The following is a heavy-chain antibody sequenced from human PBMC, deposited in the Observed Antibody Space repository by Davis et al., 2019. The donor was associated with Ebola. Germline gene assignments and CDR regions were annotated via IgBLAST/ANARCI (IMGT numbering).Heavy chain of an antibody. CDR3: VRLQQLPPGGAYYYGMDV. Sequence: PGGSLRLSCSASGFTFSSYAMHWVRQAPGKGLEYVSAISSNGGSTYYADSVKGRFTISRDNSKNTLYLQMSSLRAEDTAVYYCVRLQQLPPGGAYYYGMDVWGQGTTVTVSS. J-gene: IGHJ6*02. D-gene: IGHD6-13*01. V-gene: IGHV3-64D*06. CDR1: GFTFSSYA. CDR2: ISSNGGST.